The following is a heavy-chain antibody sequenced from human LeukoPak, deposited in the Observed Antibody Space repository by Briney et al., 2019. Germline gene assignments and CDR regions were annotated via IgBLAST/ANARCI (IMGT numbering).Heavy chain of an antibody. J-gene: IGHJ4*02. CDR3: ARANSGSYRI. Sequence: PSQTLSLTCTVSGGSINSGSYYWNWIRQSAGKGLEWIGHIHTTGSTNCNPSLKSRVTISVDTSKNQFSLKLSSVTAADTAVYYCARANSGSYRIWGQGTLVTVSS. CDR2: IHTTGST. CDR1: GGSINSGSYY. V-gene: IGHV4-61*09. D-gene: IGHD1-26*01.